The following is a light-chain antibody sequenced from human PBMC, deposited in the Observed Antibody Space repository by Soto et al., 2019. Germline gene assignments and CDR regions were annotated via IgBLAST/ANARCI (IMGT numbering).Light chain of an antibody. Sequence: QSALTQPPSASGSPGQSVTISCTGTSRDIGAYDYVSWYQQHPGKAPKVMIYDVSKRPSGVPDRFSGSKSGNTASLTVSGLQAEDEAAYYCCSFSGSNNRVLFGGGTKLTVL. J-gene: IGLJ2*01. CDR3: CSFSGSNNRVL. V-gene: IGLV2-8*01. CDR2: DVS. CDR1: SRDIGAYDY.